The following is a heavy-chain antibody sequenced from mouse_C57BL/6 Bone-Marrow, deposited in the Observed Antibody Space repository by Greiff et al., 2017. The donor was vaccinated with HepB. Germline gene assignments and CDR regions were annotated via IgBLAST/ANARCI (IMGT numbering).Heavy chain of an antibody. CDR3: ASYDYDRGYYAMDY. J-gene: IGHJ4*01. CDR1: GFTFSDYG. D-gene: IGHD2-4*01. Sequence: EVKVEESGGGLVQPGGSLKLSCAASGFTFSDYGMAWVRQAPRKGPEWVAFISNLAYSIYYADTVTGRFTISRENAKNTLYLEMSSLRSEDTAMYYCASYDYDRGYYAMDYWGQGTSVTVSS. CDR2: ISNLAYSI. V-gene: IGHV5-15*04.